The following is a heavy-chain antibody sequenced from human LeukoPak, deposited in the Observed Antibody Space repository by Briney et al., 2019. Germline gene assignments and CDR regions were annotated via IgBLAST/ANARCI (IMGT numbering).Heavy chain of an antibody. CDR3: ARGADYYGLV. CDR1: GFTFSSYA. J-gene: IGHJ6*04. D-gene: IGHD3-10*01. Sequence: GGSLRLSCAPSGFTFSSYAMSWVRQAPGKGLEWVASLSGSGGDTFYADSVRGRFTISRDNSKNTLYLQMNSLRAEDTAVYYCARGADYYGLVWGKGTTVTISS. V-gene: IGHV3-23*01. CDR2: LSGSGGDT.